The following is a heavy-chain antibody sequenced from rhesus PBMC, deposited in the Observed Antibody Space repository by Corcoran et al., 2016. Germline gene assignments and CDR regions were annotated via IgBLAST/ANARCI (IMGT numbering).Heavy chain of an antibody. CDR3: AREGGYSSGWVDY. CDR2: ISYSGST. J-gene: IGHJ4*01. CDR1: GYSISSGYG. V-gene: IGHV4-122*02. Sequence: QLQLQESGPGLVKPSETLSLTCAVSGYSISSGYGWSWIRHPPGKGLEWIGYISYSGSTSYNPSLKSRVTISRSTSKNQFSLKLSSVTAADTAVYYCAREGGYSSGWVDYWGQGVLVTVSS. D-gene: IGHD6-31*01.